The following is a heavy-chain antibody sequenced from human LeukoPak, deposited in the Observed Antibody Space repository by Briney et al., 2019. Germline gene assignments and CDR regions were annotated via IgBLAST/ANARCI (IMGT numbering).Heavy chain of an antibody. CDR3: ARTYGGQFDY. Sequence: SETLSLTCTVSGGSISSYYWSWIRQPPGKGLEWIGYIYYSGGTNYNPSLKSRVTISVDTSKNQFSLKLSSVTAADTAVYYCARTYGGQFDYWGQGTLVTVSS. J-gene: IGHJ4*02. CDR2: IYYSGGT. V-gene: IGHV4-59*01. D-gene: IGHD4-23*01. CDR1: GGSISSYY.